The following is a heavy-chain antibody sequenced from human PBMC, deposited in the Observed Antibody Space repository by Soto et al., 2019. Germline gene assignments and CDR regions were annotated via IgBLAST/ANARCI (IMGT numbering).Heavy chain of an antibody. CDR2: ISSSGSTI. D-gene: IGHD3-10*01. CDR1: GFTFSSYE. V-gene: IGHV3-48*03. Sequence: EVQLVESGGGLVQPGGSLRLSCAASGFTFSSYEMNWVRQAPGKGLEWVSYISSSGSTIYYADSVKGRFTISRDNAKNSLYLHMNSLRAEDTAVYYCARDRGNPLDYWGQGTLVTVSS. J-gene: IGHJ4*02. CDR3: ARDRGNPLDY.